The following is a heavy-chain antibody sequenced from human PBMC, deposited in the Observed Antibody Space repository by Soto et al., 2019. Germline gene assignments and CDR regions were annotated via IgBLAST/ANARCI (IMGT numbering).Heavy chain of an antibody. Sequence: QVQLVQSGVEVEKPGASVKVSCKASGYTFTSCGVSWMRQAPGQGLEWMGWISAYNGNTNYAQKFQGRVTMTTDTSTSTAYMELRSLRSDDTAVYYCARDVPTVTTGGPDYWGQGTLFTVSS. CDR2: ISAYNGNT. CDR3: ARDVPTVTTGGPDY. CDR1: GYTFTSCG. V-gene: IGHV1-18*01. D-gene: IGHD4-17*01. J-gene: IGHJ4*02.